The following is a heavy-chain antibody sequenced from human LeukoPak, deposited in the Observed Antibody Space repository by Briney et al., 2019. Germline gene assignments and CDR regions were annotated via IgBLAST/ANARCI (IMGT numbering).Heavy chain of an antibody. CDR1: GFTFSSYE. V-gene: IGHV3-48*03. J-gene: IGHJ3*02. D-gene: IGHD4-17*01. Sequence: PGGSLRLSCAASGFTFSSYEMNWVRQAPGKGREWVSYISSSGSTIYYADSVKGRFTISRDNAKNSLYLQMNSLRAEDTAVYYCARTPIRLRHMWDAFDIWGQGTMVTVSS. CDR2: ISSSGSTI. CDR3: ARTPIRLRHMWDAFDI.